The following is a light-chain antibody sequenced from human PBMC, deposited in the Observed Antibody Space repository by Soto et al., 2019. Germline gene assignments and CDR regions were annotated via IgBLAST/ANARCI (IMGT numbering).Light chain of an antibody. CDR3: CSYAGYSYV. Sequence: QSALTQPASVSGSPGQSITISCTGTSSDVGDYDLVSWFQQHPGKAPKLLIFESSKRPSGVSIRFSGSRSGNTASLTVSGINAPDQADYLCCSYAGYSYVFGTGTKV. CDR2: ESS. CDR1: SSDVGDYDL. V-gene: IGLV2-23*01. J-gene: IGLJ1*01.